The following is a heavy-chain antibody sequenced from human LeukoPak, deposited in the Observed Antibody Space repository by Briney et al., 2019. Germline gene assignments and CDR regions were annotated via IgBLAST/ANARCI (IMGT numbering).Heavy chain of an antibody. CDR1: GGSISSGGYS. CDR3: ARGHIAVAGGLDY. J-gene: IGHJ4*02. Sequence: SETLSLTCAVSGGSISSGGYSWSWIRQPPGKGLEWIGYIYHSGSTYYNPSLKSRVTISVDRSKNQFSLKLSSVTAADTAVYYCARGHIAVAGGLDYWGQGTLVTVSS. D-gene: IGHD6-19*01. CDR2: IYHSGST. V-gene: IGHV4-30-2*01.